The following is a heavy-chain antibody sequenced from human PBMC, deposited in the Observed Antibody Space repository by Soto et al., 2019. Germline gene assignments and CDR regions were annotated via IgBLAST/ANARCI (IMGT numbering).Heavy chain of an antibody. CDR2: INHSGST. Sequence: PSETLSLTCAVYGGSFSGYYWSWIRQPPGKGLEWIGEINHSGSTNYNPSLKSRVTISVDTSKNQFSLKLGSVTAADTAVYYCARVAQRLKRHYFDYWGQGTLVTVSS. V-gene: IGHV4-34*01. J-gene: IGHJ4*02. CDR3: ARVAQRLKRHYFDY. CDR1: GGSFSGYY. D-gene: IGHD6-25*01.